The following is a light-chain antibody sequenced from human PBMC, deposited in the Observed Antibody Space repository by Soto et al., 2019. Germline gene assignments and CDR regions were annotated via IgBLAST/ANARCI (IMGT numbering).Light chain of an antibody. CDR2: SNN. CDR3: ATWADSVNGVG. Sequence: QSVLTQPPSVSGTPGQTVTISCSGSGSDIGSHSVDWYQQIPGTTPRLIINSNNERPSGVPDRFSGSKSGTSASQAISGLQSEDDANYYCATWADSVNGVGFGGGTKLTVL. V-gene: IGLV1-44*01. J-gene: IGLJ2*01. CDR1: GSDIGSHS.